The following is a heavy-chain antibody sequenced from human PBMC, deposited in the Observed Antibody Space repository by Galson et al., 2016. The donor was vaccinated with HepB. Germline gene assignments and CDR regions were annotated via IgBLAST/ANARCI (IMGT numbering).Heavy chain of an antibody. CDR3: ARDRDYSGMDV. V-gene: IGHV3-33*01. CDR1: GFTVTNYG. Sequence: LRLSCAASGFTVTNYGIHWVRQAPGKGLEWVAVLWYDGTNKNYADSVKGRFSISRDNLKNTLYVQMNSLRAEDTAVYYCARDRDYSGMDVWGQGTTVTVSS. J-gene: IGHJ6*02. CDR2: LWYDGTNK.